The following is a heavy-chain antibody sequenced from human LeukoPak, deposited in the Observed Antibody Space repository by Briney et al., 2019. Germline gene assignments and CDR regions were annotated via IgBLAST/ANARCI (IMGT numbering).Heavy chain of an antibody. CDR3: ARHMTVTYDAFDI. D-gene: IGHD3-22*01. V-gene: IGHV4-59*08. Sequence: SETLSLTCTVSGGSTTGYFWTWIRQPPGKGLEWIGYVYYSGRTSYNPSLKSRVTISVDTSKNQFSLELSSVTAADTAVYHCARHMTVTYDAFDIWGQGTMVTVSS. J-gene: IGHJ3*02. CDR2: VYYSGRT. CDR1: GGSTTGYF.